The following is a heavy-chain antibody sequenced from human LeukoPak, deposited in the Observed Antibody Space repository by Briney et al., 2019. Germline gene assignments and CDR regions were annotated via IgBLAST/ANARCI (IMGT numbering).Heavy chain of an antibody. D-gene: IGHD6-13*01. V-gene: IGHV4-38-2*01. J-gene: IGHJ6*03. CDR1: GYSISSGYY. CDR2: MYHSGST. CDR3: ARQGGSSSPYYYYYMDG. Sequence: PSETLSLTCAVSGYSISSGYYWGWFRQPPGKGLEWIGCMYHSGSTYYNPSLKSRVTISVDTSKNQFSLKLSSVTAADTAVYYCARQGGSSSPYYYYYMDGWGKGTTVTVSS.